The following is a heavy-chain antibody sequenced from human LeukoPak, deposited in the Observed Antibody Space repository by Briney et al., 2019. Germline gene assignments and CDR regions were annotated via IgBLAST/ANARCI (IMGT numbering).Heavy chain of an antibody. CDR1: GGSINNYY. CDR3: ARGSGVTRTPGDY. J-gene: IGHJ4*02. V-gene: IGHV4-59*01. CDR2: IYYRGST. D-gene: IGHD2-21*02. Sequence: SETLSLTCTVSGGSINNYYWSWIRQPPGKGLEWIGHIYYRGSTNYNPSLKSRVTISVGTSRNQLSLKLSSVTAADTAVYYCARGSGVTRTPGDYWGRGTLVTVSS.